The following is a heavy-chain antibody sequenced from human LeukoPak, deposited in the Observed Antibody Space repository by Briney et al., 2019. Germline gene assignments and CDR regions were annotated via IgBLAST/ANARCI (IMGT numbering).Heavy chain of an antibody. CDR3: ARDSHYYDSSGEGDDY. D-gene: IGHD3-22*01. CDR1: GFTFSSYE. CDR2: ISSSGGTI. V-gene: IGHV3-48*03. Sequence: PGGSLRLSCAASGFTFSSYEMNWVRQAPGKGLEWVSYISSSGGTIYYADSVKGRFTISRDNAKSSLYLQMNSLRAEDTAVYYCARDSHYYDSSGEGDDYWGQGTLITVSS. J-gene: IGHJ4*02.